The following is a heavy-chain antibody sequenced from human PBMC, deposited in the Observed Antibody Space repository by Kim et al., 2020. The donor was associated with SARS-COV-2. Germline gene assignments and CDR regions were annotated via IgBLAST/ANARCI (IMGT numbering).Heavy chain of an antibody. Sequence: SVKGRFTISRDNSKNTLYLQMGSLRAEDMAVYYCSRGSNWGSGGYWYFDLWGRGTLVTVSS. D-gene: IGHD7-27*01. V-gene: IGHV3-64*01. J-gene: IGHJ2*01. CDR3: SRGSNWGSGGYWYFDL.